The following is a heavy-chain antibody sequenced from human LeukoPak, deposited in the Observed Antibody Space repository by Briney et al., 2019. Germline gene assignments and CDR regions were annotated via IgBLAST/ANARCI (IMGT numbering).Heavy chain of an antibody. CDR2: ISYDGSNK. J-gene: IGHJ4*02. Sequence: PGRSLRLSCAASGLTFSSYGMHWVRQAPGKGLEWVAVISYDGSNKYYADSVKGRFTISRDNSKNTLYLQMNSLRAEDTAVYYCAKDPRVRGVIIKGYYWGQGTLVTVSS. CDR1: GLTFSSYG. D-gene: IGHD3-10*01. V-gene: IGHV3-30*18. CDR3: AKDPRVRGVIIKGYY.